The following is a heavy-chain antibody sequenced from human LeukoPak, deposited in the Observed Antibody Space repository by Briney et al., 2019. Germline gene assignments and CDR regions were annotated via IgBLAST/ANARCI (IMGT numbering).Heavy chain of an antibody. CDR2: IIPIFGTA. D-gene: IGHD3-22*01. CDR3: ARTSYYYDSSGYYFNYYYYYMDV. V-gene: IGHV1-69*05. J-gene: IGHJ6*03. CDR1: GGTFSSYA. Sequence: RRASVKVSCKASGGTFSSYAISWVRQAPGQGLEWMGGIIPIFGTANYAQKFQGRVTITTDESTSTAYMELSSLRSEDTAVYYCARTSYYYDSSGYYFNYYYYYMDVWGKGTTVTVSS.